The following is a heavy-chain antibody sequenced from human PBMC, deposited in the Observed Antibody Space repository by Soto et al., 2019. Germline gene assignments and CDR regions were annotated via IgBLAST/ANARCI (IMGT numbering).Heavy chain of an antibody. V-gene: IGHV3-30*18. Sequence: PGGSLRLSCAASGFTLINYGMHWVRQAPCKGLEWVAVMSFDGTNEFYADSVKGRFTISRDNSKNTLYVQMNSLRAEDTAVYFCANRVINWGQGTLVTVSS. CDR3: ANRVIN. J-gene: IGHJ4*01. CDR1: GFTLINYG. D-gene: IGHD3-10*01. CDR2: MSFDGTNE.